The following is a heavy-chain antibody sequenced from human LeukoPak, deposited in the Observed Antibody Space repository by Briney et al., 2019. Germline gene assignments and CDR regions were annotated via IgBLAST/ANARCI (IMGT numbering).Heavy chain of an antibody. V-gene: IGHV3-48*01. J-gene: IGHJ4*02. CDR2: ISSSSSAI. D-gene: IGHD6-19*01. CDR1: GFTFSSYS. CDR3: ARGAVAGPAIGPIDY. Sequence: GGSLRLSCAASGFTFSSYSMNWVRQAPGKGLEWVSYISSSSSAIYYADSVKGRFTISRDNAKNSLYLQMNSLRAEDTAVYYCARGAVAGPAIGPIDYWGQGTLVTVSS.